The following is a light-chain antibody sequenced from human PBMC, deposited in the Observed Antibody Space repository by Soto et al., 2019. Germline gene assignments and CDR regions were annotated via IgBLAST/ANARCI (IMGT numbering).Light chain of an antibody. Sequence: SYELTQPPSVSVSPGQTASITCSGDKLGAKYACWYQQKPGQSPVLVIYQDSKRPSGIPERFSGSNSGNTATLTISGTQAMDEADYYCQAWDSSTPFVFGTGTQLTVL. V-gene: IGLV3-1*01. J-gene: IGLJ1*01. CDR2: QDS. CDR1: KLGAKY. CDR3: QAWDSSTPFV.